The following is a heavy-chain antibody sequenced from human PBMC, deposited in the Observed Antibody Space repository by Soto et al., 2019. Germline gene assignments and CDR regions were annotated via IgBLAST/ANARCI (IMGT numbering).Heavy chain of an antibody. CDR3: ARGLGLEWFHYARVMGNWFDP. Sequence: QVQLVQSGAEVKKPGASVKVSCKASGYTFTSYGISWVRQAPGQGLEWMGWISAYNGNTNYAQKLQGRVTMTTDKSTSTAYMELRSLRSDETAVYYCARGLGLEWFHYARVMGNWFDPWGEGTLVTVSS. D-gene: IGHD3-3*01. V-gene: IGHV1-18*04. CDR1: GYTFTSYG. CDR2: ISAYNGNT. J-gene: IGHJ5*02.